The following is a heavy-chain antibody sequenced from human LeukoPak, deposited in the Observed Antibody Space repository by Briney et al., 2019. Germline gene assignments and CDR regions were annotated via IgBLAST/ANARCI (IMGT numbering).Heavy chain of an antibody. V-gene: IGHV3-30*02. J-gene: IGHJ4*02. D-gene: IGHD5-24*01. CDR3: AKGLRDGSNKYFDS. Sequence: RGSLRLSCAASGFTFSTYAMHRVRQAPGEGLEWVAFIGSDGTNKHYGDAVKGRFTISRDNSKNTLYLQMNSLRPEDTAVYYCAKGLRDGSNKYFDSWGQGTLVTVSS. CDR1: GFTFSTYA. CDR2: IGSDGTNK.